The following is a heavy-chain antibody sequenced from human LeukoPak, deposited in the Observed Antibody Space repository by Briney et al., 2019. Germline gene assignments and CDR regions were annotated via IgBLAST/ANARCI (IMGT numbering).Heavy chain of an antibody. D-gene: IGHD5-18*01. J-gene: IGHJ5*02. Sequence: SETLSLTCTVSGGSISSYYWSWIRQPPGKGLEWIGYIYYSGSTNYNPSLKSRVTISVDTSKNQFSLKLSSVTAADTAVYYCARMGGYSREWFDPWGQGTLVTVSS. CDR3: ARMGGYSREWFDP. CDR1: GGSISSYY. CDR2: IYYSGST. V-gene: IGHV4-59*01.